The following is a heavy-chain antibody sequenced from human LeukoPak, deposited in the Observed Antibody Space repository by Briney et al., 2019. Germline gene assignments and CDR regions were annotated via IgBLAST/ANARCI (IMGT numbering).Heavy chain of an antibody. V-gene: IGHV1-69*05. Sequence: ASVKVSCKASGGTFSSYAISWVRQAPGQGLEWMGGIIPIFGTASYAQKFQGRVTITTDESTTTAYMELSSLRSEDTAVYYCAREDYGDYFFDYWGQGTLVTVSS. CDR3: AREDYGDYFFDY. J-gene: IGHJ4*02. CDR2: IIPIFGTA. CDR1: GGTFSSYA. D-gene: IGHD4-17*01.